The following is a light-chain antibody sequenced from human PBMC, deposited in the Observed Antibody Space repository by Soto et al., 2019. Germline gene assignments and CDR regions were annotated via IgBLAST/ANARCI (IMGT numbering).Light chain of an antibody. Sequence: DIQMTQSPSTLSASVGDRVTITCRASQSISYRLAWYQQKPGKAPKLLIYKASTLESGVPSRFSGRGSGTEFPLTMSSLQADDFGSDYGLQHDSPWTVGQGNKVEI. CDR1: QSISYR. V-gene: IGKV1-5*03. CDR3: LQHDSPWT. CDR2: KAS. J-gene: IGKJ1*01.